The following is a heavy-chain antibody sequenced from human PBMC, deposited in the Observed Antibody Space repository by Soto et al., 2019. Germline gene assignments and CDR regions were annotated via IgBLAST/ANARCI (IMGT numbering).Heavy chain of an antibody. CDR2: VSWDGDTT. Sequence: EVHLVESGGGVVQPGGSLRLSCAASGFTFDDHNMHWIRQAPGKGLEWVSLVSWDGDTTYYADSVKGRFTISRDNSENSLYLQMSGLTTEDTALYYCASSQGCYWGQGTLVTVSS. V-gene: IGHV3-43*01. CDR3: ASSQGCY. CDR1: GFTFDDHN. J-gene: IGHJ4*02.